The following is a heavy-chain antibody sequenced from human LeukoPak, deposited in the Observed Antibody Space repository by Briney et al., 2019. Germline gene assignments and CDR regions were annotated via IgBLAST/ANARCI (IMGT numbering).Heavy chain of an antibody. D-gene: IGHD6-19*01. CDR3: ANRIAVAGTVY. CDR1: GFTFSSYG. CDR2: ISGSGGRT. V-gene: IGHV3-23*01. Sequence: GGSLRLSCAASGFTFSSYGMSWVRQAPGKGLEWVSSISGSGGRTYYADSVKGRFTISRDNSKNTLYLQMNSLRAEDTAVYYCANRIAVAGTVYWGQGTLVTVSS. J-gene: IGHJ4*02.